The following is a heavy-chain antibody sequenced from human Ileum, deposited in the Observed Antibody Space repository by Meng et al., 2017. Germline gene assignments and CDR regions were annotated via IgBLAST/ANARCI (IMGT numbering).Heavy chain of an antibody. CDR3: ARDGRHWGESPFDP. CDR1: GVSLRNTVYF. CDR2: VQNSGST. V-gene: IGHV4-39*07. J-gene: IGHJ5*02. D-gene: IGHD7-27*01. Sequence: QLQETRPGMVKSSDTLSLTCSVSGVSLRNTVYFWGWIRQSPGKGLEWLGSVQNSGSTAYNPSLKSRVTVSLDTSKNQFSLKLTSVTAADTAVYFCARDGRHWGESPFDPWGQGTLVTVSS.